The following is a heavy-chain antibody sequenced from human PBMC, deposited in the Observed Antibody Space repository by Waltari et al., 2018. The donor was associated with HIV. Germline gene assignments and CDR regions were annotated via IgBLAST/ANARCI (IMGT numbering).Heavy chain of an antibody. Sequence: QVQLVESGGGVVQPGGSLRLSCTASGFTFSDYAMHWVRQVPGKGLGWVAVRSSDGTEKYNGDSVKGRFTCSRDNSKNTLYLQMTSLTTDDTAMFDCARSASGNYYQDPADTWGQGTLVSVFS. D-gene: IGHD3-10*01. CDR3: ARSASGNYYQDPADT. J-gene: IGHJ5*02. V-gene: IGHV3-30*03. CDR1: GFTFSDYA. CDR2: RSSDGTEK.